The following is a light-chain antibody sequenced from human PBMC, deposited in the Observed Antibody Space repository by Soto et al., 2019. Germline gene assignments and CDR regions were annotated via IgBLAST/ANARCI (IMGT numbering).Light chain of an antibody. CDR3: QQRADWPIT. J-gene: IGKJ5*01. CDR1: QYITIY. V-gene: IGKV3-11*01. CDR2: DAS. Sequence: EVDLKKSAGSLALSPGKRATLSYRASQYITIYLAWYQQKPGQAPRLLIYDASNRATGIPARFSGSGSGTDFTLTISSLEPDDFAVYYCQQRADWPITFGQGTRLEI.